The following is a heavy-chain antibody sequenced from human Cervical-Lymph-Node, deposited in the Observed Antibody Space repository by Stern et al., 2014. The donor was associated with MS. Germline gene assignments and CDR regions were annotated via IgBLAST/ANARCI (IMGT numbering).Heavy chain of an antibody. CDR1: GYTFTGYY. CDR2: INPNSGGT. CDR3: AREALTTVTTHAFDI. V-gene: IGHV1-2*02. J-gene: IGHJ3*02. D-gene: IGHD4-17*01. Sequence: VQLVESGAEVKKPGASVKVSCKSSGYTFTGYYMHWVRQAPGQGLEWMGWINPNSGGTNYAQKFQGRVTMTRDTSISTAYMELSRLRSDDTAVYYCAREALTTVTTHAFDIWGQGTMVTVSS.